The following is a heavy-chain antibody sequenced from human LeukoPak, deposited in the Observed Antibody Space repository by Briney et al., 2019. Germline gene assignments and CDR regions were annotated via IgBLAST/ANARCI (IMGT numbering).Heavy chain of an antibody. J-gene: IGHJ4*02. CDR2: ISYDGSSK. D-gene: IGHD2/OR15-2a*01. Sequence: PGGSLRFSCAASGFTFNSYGMHWVRQAPGKGLEWVAVISYDGSSKYYIDSVKGRFTISRDNSKNTLFLQMNSLRAEDTAVYYCARGENSKTYPVSGYWGQGTLVTVSS. V-gene: IGHV3-30*03. CDR1: GFTFNSYG. CDR3: ARGENSKTYPVSGY.